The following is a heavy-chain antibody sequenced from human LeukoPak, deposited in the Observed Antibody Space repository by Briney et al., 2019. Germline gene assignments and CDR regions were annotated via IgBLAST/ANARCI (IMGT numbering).Heavy chain of an antibody. D-gene: IGHD3-3*01. CDR2: ISSGSSYI. CDR3: ARGVHYDFWSGSCFDY. V-gene: IGHV3-21*01. J-gene: IGHJ4*02. Sequence: TGGSLRLSCAASGFTFSSYSMNWVRQAPGKGLEWVSSISSGSSYIYYADSVKGRFTISRDNAKNSLYLQMNSLRAEDTAVYYCARGVHYDFWSGSCFDYWGQGTLVTVSS. CDR1: GFTFSSYS.